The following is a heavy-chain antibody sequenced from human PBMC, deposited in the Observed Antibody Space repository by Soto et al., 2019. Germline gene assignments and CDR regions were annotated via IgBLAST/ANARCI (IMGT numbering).Heavy chain of an antibody. J-gene: IGHJ5*02. V-gene: IGHV3-48*01. Sequence: EVQLVESGGGLVQPGGSLRLSCAASGFTFSSYSMNWVRQAPGKGLEWVSYISSSSSTIYYADSVKGRFTISRDNAKNSLCLQMNSLRAEDTAVYYCARHPERIAQIGWFGPWGQGTLVTVSS. CDR3: ARHPERIAQIGWFGP. D-gene: IGHD6-13*01. CDR1: GFTFSSYS. CDR2: ISSSSSTI.